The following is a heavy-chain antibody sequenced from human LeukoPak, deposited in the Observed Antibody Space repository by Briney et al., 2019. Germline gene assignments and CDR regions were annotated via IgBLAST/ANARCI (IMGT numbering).Heavy chain of an antibody. CDR2: IFHSGST. Sequence: SETLSLTCDVSRYSISSGYYCGWFRQPPGKGLEWIATIFHSGSTYYNPSLQSRVTMSVDTSNNQCSLKLSSVTATDTAVYYCARLSNAAHAASWGQGALVTVSS. CDR1: RYSISSGYY. CDR3: ARLSNAAHAAS. V-gene: IGHV4-38-2*01. D-gene: IGHD2-15*01. J-gene: IGHJ5*02.